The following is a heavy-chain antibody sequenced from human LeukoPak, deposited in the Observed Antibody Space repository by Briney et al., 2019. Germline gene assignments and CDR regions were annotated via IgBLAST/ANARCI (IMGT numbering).Heavy chain of an antibody. D-gene: IGHD3-22*01. CDR1: GFTFSSYA. Sequence: PGGSLRFSCAASGFTFSSYAMSWVRQAPGKGLEWVSAICGSGGSTYYADSVKGRFTISRDNSKNTLYLQMNSLRAEDTAVYYCAKDKGRDYYDSSGPWAFDYWGQGTLVTVSS. CDR3: AKDKGRDYYDSSGPWAFDY. J-gene: IGHJ4*02. V-gene: IGHV3-23*01. CDR2: ICGSGGST.